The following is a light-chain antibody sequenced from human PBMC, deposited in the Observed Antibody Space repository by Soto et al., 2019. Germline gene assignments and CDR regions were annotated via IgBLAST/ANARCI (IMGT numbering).Light chain of an antibody. J-gene: IGKJ1*01. CDR1: QSISSW. V-gene: IGKV1-5*03. Sequence: DIQMTQSPSTLSASVGDRVTITCRASQSISSWLAWYQQKSGKAPKLLIQKASSLESGVPSMFSGSGSGTEFTLTISSLQPDDFATYYCQQYDSYGTFGQGTKVEIK. CDR3: QQYDSYGT. CDR2: KAS.